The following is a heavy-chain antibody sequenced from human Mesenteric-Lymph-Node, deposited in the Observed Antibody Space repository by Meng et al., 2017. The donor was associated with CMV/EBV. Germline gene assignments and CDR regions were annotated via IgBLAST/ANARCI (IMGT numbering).Heavy chain of an antibody. Sequence: QAGGAGLFKPSETLSLTCAVYVGSFSGYYWSWIRQPPGKGLEWIGEINHSGSTNYNPSLKSRVTISVDTSKNQFSLKLSSVTAADTAVYYCARHQRWLKSEGGFNYWGQGTLVTVSS. V-gene: IGHV4-34*01. CDR2: INHSGST. CDR3: ARHQRWLKSEGGFNY. J-gene: IGHJ4*02. CDR1: VGSFSGYY. D-gene: IGHD4-23*01.